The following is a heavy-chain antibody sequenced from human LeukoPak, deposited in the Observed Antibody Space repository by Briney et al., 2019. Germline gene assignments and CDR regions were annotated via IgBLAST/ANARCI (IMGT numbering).Heavy chain of an antibody. V-gene: IGHV3-30*02. CDR2: IRYDGNDK. CDR1: GFSFSTFG. Sequence: GGSLRLFCAASGFSFSTFGMYWVRQVPGKGLEWVAFIRYDGNDKYYGDSAKDRFTISRDNSKNTLYLQMNSLTTDDTGVYYCAKDSQLDVGSDYYYYFYMDVWGRGTTVTVSS. CDR3: AKDSQLDVGSDYYYYFYMDV. J-gene: IGHJ6*03. D-gene: IGHD1-1*01.